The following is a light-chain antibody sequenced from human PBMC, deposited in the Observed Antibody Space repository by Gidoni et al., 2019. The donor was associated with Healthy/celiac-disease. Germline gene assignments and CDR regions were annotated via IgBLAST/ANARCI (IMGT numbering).Light chain of an antibody. J-gene: IGKJ2*01. CDR3: MQALQTSGYT. CDR2: LGS. Sequence: DLVMTPYPLSLPVTPGEPASLACRSSQSLMHSNGYNYLDWYLQKPGQSPQLLIYLGSNRASGVPDRFSCSGSGTDFTLKISRVEAEDVGIYYCMQALQTSGYTFGQGTKLEIK. V-gene: IGKV2-28*01. CDR1: QSLMHSNGYNY.